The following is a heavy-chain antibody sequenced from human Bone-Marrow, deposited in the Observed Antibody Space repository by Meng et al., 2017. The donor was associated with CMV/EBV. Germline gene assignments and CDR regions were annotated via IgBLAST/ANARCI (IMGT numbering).Heavy chain of an antibody. CDR3: AHRRWFLDY. J-gene: IGHJ6*02. CDR1: GFSLSNSGVG. D-gene: IGHD3-10*01. V-gene: IGHV2-5*02. CDR2: IYWDDDK. Sequence: SGPTLVKPTQTLTLSCTFCGFSLSNSGVGVGWIRQHAGKALEWLALIYWDDDKRYSPSLKSRLTITKETYKIQVVLTMTNTDPVDTATYYDAHRRWFLDYWGQGATVTVSS.